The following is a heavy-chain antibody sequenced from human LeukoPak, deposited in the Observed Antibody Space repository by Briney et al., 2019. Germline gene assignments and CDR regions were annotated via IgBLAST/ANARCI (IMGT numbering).Heavy chain of an antibody. J-gene: IGHJ4*02. V-gene: IGHV3-53*01. Sequence: GGSLRLSCAASGFTVSSNYMSWVRQAPGKGLELVSVIYSGGSTYYADSVKGRFTISRDNSKNTLYLQMNSLRAEDTAVYYCAKDGVGEAGFDYWGQGTLVTVSS. D-gene: IGHD3-10*01. CDR3: AKDGVGEAGFDY. CDR1: GFTVSSNY. CDR2: IYSGGST.